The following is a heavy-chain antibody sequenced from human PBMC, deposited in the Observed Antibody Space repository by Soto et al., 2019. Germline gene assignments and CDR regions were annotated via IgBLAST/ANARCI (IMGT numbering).Heavy chain of an antibody. CDR3: AKDLEDSSADDGADY. D-gene: IGHD6-6*01. CDR2: ISSDGSNE. CDR1: GFTFNSYA. Sequence: QVQLAESGGGVVQPGRSLRLSCAASGFTFNSYAMHWVCQAPGKGLEWVAVISSDGSNEYYADSVKGRFTISRDNSKNTLYVQMNSRIAEDTAVYYCAKDLEDSSADDGADYWGQGTLVTVSS. J-gene: IGHJ4*02. V-gene: IGHV3-30*04.